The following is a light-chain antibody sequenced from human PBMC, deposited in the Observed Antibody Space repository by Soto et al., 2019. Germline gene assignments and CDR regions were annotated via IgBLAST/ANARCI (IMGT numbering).Light chain of an antibody. J-gene: IGKJ1*01. CDR3: QQRSTWPWT. Sequence: IVLTQSPATLSLSPGERATLSCRASQSVSIYLAWYQQKPGQAPRLLIYDSSNRATGIPARFSGSGSGTDLTLTISSLEPEDSAVYYCQQRSTWPWTVGQGTKAEIK. CDR1: QSVSIY. V-gene: IGKV3-11*01. CDR2: DSS.